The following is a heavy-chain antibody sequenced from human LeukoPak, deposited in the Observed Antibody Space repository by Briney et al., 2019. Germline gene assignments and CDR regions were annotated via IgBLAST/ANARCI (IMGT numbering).Heavy chain of an antibody. CDR1: GFTFSSYG. V-gene: IGHV3-30*02. J-gene: IGHJ3*02. Sequence: GGSLRLSCAASGFTFSSYGMHWVRQAPGKGLEWVAVIWYDGSNKYYADSVKGRFTISRDNSKNTLYLQMNSLRAEDTAVYYCAKGPYCSSTSCYRWGLDAFDIWGQGTMVTVSS. CDR2: IWYDGSNK. D-gene: IGHD2-2*01. CDR3: AKGPYCSSTSCYRWGLDAFDI.